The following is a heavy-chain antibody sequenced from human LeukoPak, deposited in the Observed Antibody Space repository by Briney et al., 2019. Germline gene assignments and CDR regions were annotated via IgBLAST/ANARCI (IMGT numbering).Heavy chain of an antibody. D-gene: IGHD5-18*01. CDR3: GSRIVDTAMVDAFGI. CDR2: ICTSGST. CDR1: GGSISSGDYY. Sequence: SETLSLTCTASGGSISSGDYYRSWIRQPAGKGLEWIGRICTSGSTNYNPSPKSRVTISVDTSKNQFSLKLSSVTAADTAVYYCGSRIVDTAMVDAFGIWGQGTMVTVSS. V-gene: IGHV4-61*02. J-gene: IGHJ3*02.